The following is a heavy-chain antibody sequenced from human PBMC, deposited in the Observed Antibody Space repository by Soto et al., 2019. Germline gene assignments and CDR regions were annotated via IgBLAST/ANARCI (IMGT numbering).Heavy chain of an antibody. D-gene: IGHD6-6*01. J-gene: IGHJ6*02. CDR3: ARVRGSSSVYYYYCGMDV. Sequence: GGSLRLSCAASGFTFSSYAMHWVRQAPGKGLEWVAVISYDGSNKYYADSVKGRFTISRDNSKNTLYLQMNSLRAEDTAVYYCARVRGSSSVYYYYCGMDVWGQGTTVTVSS. V-gene: IGHV3-30-3*01. CDR2: ISYDGSNK. CDR1: GFTFSSYA.